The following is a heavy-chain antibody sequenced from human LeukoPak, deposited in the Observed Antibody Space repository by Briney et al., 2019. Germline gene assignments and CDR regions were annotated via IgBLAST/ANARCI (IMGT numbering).Heavy chain of an antibody. CDR2: IYSGGST. J-gene: IGHJ3*02. CDR1: GFTVSSNY. D-gene: IGHD3/OR15-3a*01. Sequence: GGSLRLSCAASGFTVSSNYMSWVRQAPGKGLEWVSVIYSGGSTYYADSVKGRFTISRDNSKNTLYLQMNSLRAEDTAVYYCARDRGTGYYVDAFDIWGQGTMVTVSS. V-gene: IGHV3-53*01. CDR3: ARDRGTGYYVDAFDI.